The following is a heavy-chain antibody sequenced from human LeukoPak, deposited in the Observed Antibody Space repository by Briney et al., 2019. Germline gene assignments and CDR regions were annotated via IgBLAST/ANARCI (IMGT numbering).Heavy chain of an antibody. Sequence: GGSLRLSCAASGFTFSSYAMSWVRQAPGKGLEWVANIKQDGSEKYYVDSVKGRFTISRDNAKNSLYLQMNSLRVEDTAVYYCARVPSTATRPTWWDYWGQGTLVTVSS. CDR3: ARVPSTATRPTWWDY. D-gene: IGHD6-6*01. J-gene: IGHJ4*02. CDR1: GFTFSSYA. CDR2: IKQDGSEK. V-gene: IGHV3-7*01.